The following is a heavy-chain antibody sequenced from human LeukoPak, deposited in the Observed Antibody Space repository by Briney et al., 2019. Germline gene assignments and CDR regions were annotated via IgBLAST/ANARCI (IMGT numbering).Heavy chain of an antibody. CDR3: TTVGKIQLWLLGAAC. Sequence: GGSLRLSCAASGFTFSNAWMSWVRQAPGKGLEWVGRIKSKTDGGTTDYAAPVKGRFTISRDDSKNTLYLQTNSLKTEDTAVYYCTTVGKIQLWLLGAACWGQGTLVTVSS. J-gene: IGHJ4*02. V-gene: IGHV3-15*01. D-gene: IGHD5-18*01. CDR1: GFTFSNAW. CDR2: IKSKTDGGTT.